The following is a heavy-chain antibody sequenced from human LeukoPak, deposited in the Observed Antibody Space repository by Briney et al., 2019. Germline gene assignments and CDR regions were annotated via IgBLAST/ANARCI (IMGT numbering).Heavy chain of an antibody. CDR2: IIPIFGTA. D-gene: IGHD6-19*01. J-gene: IGHJ4*02. V-gene: IGHV1-69*13. CDR3: ATEVAIRGGWFYFDY. CDR1: GGTFSSYA. Sequence: ASVKVSCKASGGTFSSYAISWVRQAPGQGLEWMGGIIPIFGTANYAQKFQGRVTITADESTSTAYMELSSLRSEDTAVYYCATEVAIRGGWFYFDYWGQGTLVTVSS.